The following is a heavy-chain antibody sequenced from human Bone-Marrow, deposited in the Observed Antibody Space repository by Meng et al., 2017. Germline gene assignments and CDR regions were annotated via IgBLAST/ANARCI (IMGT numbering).Heavy chain of an antibody. CDR2: ISSSGSTI. CDR1: GFSFTDAW. D-gene: IGHD6-19*01. CDR3: ARVLENSSGWYTDYYYGMDV. Sequence: GGSLRLSCVASGFSFTDAWMSWVRQAPGKGLEWVSYISSSGSTIYYADSVKGRFTISRDNAKNSLYLQMNSLRAEDTAVYYCARVLENSSGWYTDYYYGMDVWGQGTTVTVSS. J-gene: IGHJ6*02. V-gene: IGHV3-11*04.